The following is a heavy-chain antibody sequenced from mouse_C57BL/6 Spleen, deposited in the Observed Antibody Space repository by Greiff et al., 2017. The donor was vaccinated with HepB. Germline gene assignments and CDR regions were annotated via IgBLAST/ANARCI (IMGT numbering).Heavy chain of an antibody. CDR3: ARDLLRHQRGFDY. Sequence: VQLQQPGAELVKPGASVKLSCKASGYTFTSYWMHWVKQRPGQGLEWIGMIHPNSGSTNYNEKFKSKATLTVDKSSSTAYMQLSSLTSEDSAVYYCARDLLRHQRGFDYWGQGTTLTVSS. CDR1: GYTFTSYW. V-gene: IGHV1-64*01. J-gene: IGHJ2*01. CDR2: IHPNSGST. D-gene: IGHD1-2*01.